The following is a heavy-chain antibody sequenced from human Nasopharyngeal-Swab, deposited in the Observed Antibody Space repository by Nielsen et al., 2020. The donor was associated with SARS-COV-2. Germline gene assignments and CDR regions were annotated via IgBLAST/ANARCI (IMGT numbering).Heavy chain of an antibody. Sequence: VRQMPGKGLEWMGRINPNSGGTNYAQKFQGRVTMTRDTSISTAYMELSRLRSDDTAVYYCARGRVPTEDYWGQGTLVTVSS. CDR2: INPNSGGT. J-gene: IGHJ4*02. D-gene: IGHD2-2*01. CDR3: ARGRVPTEDY. V-gene: IGHV1-2*06.